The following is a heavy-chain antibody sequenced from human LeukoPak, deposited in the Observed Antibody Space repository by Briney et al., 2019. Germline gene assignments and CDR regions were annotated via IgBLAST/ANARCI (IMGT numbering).Heavy chain of an antibody. CDR2: INHSGST. J-gene: IGHJ3*02. V-gene: IGHV4-34*01. Sequence: SETLSLTCAVYGGSFSGYYWSWIRQPPGKGLEWIGEINHSGSTNYNPSLKSRVTISVDTSKNQFSLKLSSVTAADTAVYYCASFFDGSGYDDAFDIWGRGTMVTVSS. CDR1: GGSFSGYY. D-gene: IGHD5-12*01. CDR3: ASFFDGSGYDDAFDI.